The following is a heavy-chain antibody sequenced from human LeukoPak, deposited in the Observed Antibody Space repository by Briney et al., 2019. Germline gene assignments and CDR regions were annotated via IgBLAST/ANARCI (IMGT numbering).Heavy chain of an antibody. Sequence: GGSLRLSCAASGFTFSNYWMHWVRQAPGKGLVWVSRINSDGSSTNYADSVKGRFTISRDNAKNTLYLQMNSLRAEDTAVYYCAKEMVSGYDSPYYFDYWGQGTLVTVSS. J-gene: IGHJ4*02. CDR1: GFTFSNYW. CDR3: AKEMVSGYDSPYYFDY. V-gene: IGHV3-74*01. CDR2: INSDGSST. D-gene: IGHD5-12*01.